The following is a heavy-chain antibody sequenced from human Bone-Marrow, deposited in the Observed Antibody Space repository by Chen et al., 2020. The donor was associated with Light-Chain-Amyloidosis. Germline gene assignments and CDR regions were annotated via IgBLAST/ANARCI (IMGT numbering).Heavy chain of an antibody. J-gene: IGHJ6*03. Sequence: QVQLQESGPGLVKPSQTLSLTCTVSGGSIRSGDYYWSWLRQPPGKGLQWIGYIYHSGSINHNPSLNSRVTMSVDTSRNQFSRKLTSVTAADTAVYYGAREVAANYNFYMDVWGKGTTVIVSS. CDR1: GGSIRSGDYY. V-gene: IGHV4-30-4*01. CDR2: IYHSGSI. CDR3: AREVAANYNFYMDV. D-gene: IGHD6-25*01.